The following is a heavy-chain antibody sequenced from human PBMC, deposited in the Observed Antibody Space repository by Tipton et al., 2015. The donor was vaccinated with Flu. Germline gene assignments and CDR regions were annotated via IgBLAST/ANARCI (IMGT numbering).Heavy chain of an antibody. CDR3: ARVGGSSYYYYGMDV. CDR2: IYYSGST. Sequence: TLSLTCTVSGGSISSYYWSWIRQPPGKGLEWIGYIYYSGSTNYNPSLKRRVTISVDTSKNQFSLKLSSVTAAGTAVYYCARVGGSSYYYYGMDVWGQGTTVTVSS. J-gene: IGHJ6*02. CDR1: GGSISSYY. V-gene: IGHV4-59*01. D-gene: IGHD1-26*01.